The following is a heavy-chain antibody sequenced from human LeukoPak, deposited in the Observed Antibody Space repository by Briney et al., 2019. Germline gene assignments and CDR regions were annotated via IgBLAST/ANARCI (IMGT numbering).Heavy chain of an antibody. Sequence: PSETLCLTCTVSGGSISSYYWSWIRQAPGKGLEWVGYIYYSGSTNSNPSLKSRVTISVDTSKNQFSLKLRSVTAADTAVYSCARERRDSNWALPRYFDLWGRGTLVTVSS. V-gene: IGHV4-59*01. CDR1: GGSISSYY. J-gene: IGHJ2*01. D-gene: IGHD4-11*01. CDR2: IYYSGST. CDR3: ARERRDSNWALPRYFDL.